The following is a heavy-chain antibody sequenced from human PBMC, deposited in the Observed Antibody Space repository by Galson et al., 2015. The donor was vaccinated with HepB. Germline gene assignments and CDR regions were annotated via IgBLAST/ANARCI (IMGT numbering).Heavy chain of an antibody. CDR1: GFTFDDYA. CDR3: AKDIGSGSQIGYYYYHGMDV. Sequence: SLRLSCAASGFTFDDYAMHWVRQAPGKGLEWVSTISWNSASVGYADSVKGRFTISRDNAKNSLYLQKNSLRAEDTALYYCAKDIGSGSQIGYYYYHGMDVWGQGTTVTVSS. J-gene: IGHJ6*02. CDR2: ISWNSASV. V-gene: IGHV3-9*01. D-gene: IGHD1-26*01.